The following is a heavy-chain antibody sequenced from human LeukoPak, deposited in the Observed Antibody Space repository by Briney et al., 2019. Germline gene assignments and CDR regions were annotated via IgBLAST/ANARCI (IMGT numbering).Heavy chain of an antibody. CDR3: AREESTMMHFDY. CDR1: GFTFSSYG. Sequence: GGSLRLSCAASGFTFSSYGMHWVRQAPGKGLEWVAVISYDGSNKYYADSVKGRFTISRDNSKNTLYLQMNSLRAEDTAVYYCAREESTMMHFDYWGQGTLVTVSS. D-gene: IGHD3-22*01. V-gene: IGHV3-30*19. CDR2: ISYDGSNK. J-gene: IGHJ4*02.